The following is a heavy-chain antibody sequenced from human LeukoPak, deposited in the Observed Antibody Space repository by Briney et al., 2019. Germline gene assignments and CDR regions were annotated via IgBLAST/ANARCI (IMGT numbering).Heavy chain of an antibody. CDR2: ISGSGGST. D-gene: IGHD2-2*01. CDR1: GFTFSSYA. Sequence: PGGSPRLSCAASGFTFSSYAMSWVRQAPGKGLEWVSAISGSGGSTYYADSVKGRFTISRDNSKNTLYLQMNSLRAEDTAVYYCAKGAGVYCSSTSCYPYYYYMDVWGKGTTVTVSS. CDR3: AKGAGVYCSSTSCYPYYYYMDV. V-gene: IGHV3-23*01. J-gene: IGHJ6*03.